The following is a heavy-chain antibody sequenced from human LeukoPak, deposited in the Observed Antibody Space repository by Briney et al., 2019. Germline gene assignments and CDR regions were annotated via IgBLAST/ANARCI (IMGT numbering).Heavy chain of an antibody. J-gene: IGHJ3*01. CDR3: ARVRNAGFRGAFDF. D-gene: IGHD2-8*01. CDR1: SYSITSGYY. V-gene: IGHV4-38-2*02. CDR2: IYHNGDA. Sequence: PSETLSLTCTVSSYSITSGYYWGWIRQPPGKGLEWIGNIYHNGDAYYDPSLKSRLTMSADTSKNQFSLRLSSLTAADTAVYYCARVRNAGFRGAFDFWGQGTKVTVSS.